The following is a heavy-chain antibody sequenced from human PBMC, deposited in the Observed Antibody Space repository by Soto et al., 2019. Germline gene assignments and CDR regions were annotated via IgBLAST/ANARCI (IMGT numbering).Heavy chain of an antibody. CDR3: ARIYSSGWYAQDDY. Sequence: QVQLVESGGGVVQPGRSLRLSCAASGFTFSSYGMHWVRQAPGKGLEWVAVISYDGSNKYYADSVKGRFTISRDNSKNTLYLQMNSLRAEDTAVYYCARIYSSGWYAQDDYWGQGTLVTVSS. J-gene: IGHJ4*02. D-gene: IGHD6-19*01. CDR1: GFTFSSYG. V-gene: IGHV3-30*03. CDR2: ISYDGSNK.